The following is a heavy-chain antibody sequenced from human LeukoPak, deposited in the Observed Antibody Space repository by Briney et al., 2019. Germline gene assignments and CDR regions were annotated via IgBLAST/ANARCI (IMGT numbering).Heavy chain of an antibody. Sequence: GALRLSCAASGFTFSSYSMNWVRQAPGKGLEWVSYITTRSATFHTDSVKGRFTISRDNAKDSVYLQMNSLRADDTAVYYCARVRGAGLQYYYMDVWGKGTTVTVSS. CDR1: GFTFSSYS. CDR2: ITTRSAT. D-gene: IGHD1-26*01. J-gene: IGHJ6*03. V-gene: IGHV3-48*01. CDR3: ARVRGAGLQYYYMDV.